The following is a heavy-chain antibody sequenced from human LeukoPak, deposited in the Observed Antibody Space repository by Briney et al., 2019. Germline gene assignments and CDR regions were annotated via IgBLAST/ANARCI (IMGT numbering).Heavy chain of an antibody. J-gene: IGHJ4*02. V-gene: IGHV4-61*02. CDR3: ARGDFWSGYEDY. CDR1: GGSIGSGSYY. Sequence: SETLSLTCTVSGGSIGSGSYYWSWIRQPAGTGLEWIGRIYTSGSTNYNPSLKSRVTISVDTSKNQFSLKLSSVTAADTAVYYCARGDFWSGYEDYWGQGTLVTVSS. D-gene: IGHD3-3*01. CDR2: IYTSGST.